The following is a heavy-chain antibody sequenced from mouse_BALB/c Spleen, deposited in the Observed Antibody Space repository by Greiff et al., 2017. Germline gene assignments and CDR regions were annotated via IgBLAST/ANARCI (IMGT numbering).Heavy chain of an antibody. D-gene: IGHD2-4*01. CDR1: GFTLTSYG. V-gene: IGHV2-4-1*01. CDR3: ASHMITDAMDY. J-gene: IGHJ4*01. Sequence: VKVVESGPGLVQPSQSLSITCTVSGFTLTSYGVHWVRQSPGKGLEWLGVIWSGGSTDYNAAFISRLSISKDNSKSQVFFKMNSLQADDTAIYYCASHMITDAMDYWGQGTSVTVSS. CDR2: IWSGGST.